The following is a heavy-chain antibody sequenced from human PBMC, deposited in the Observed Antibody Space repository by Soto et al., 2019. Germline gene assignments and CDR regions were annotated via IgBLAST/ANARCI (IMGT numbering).Heavy chain of an antibody. J-gene: IGHJ5*02. CDR1: GGSISSTSYY. V-gene: IGHV4-39*01. D-gene: IGHD3-3*01. CDR2: IYYSGST. CDR3: ARGGSWETYYDFWSGYYSSGFDP. Sequence: PLETLSINSTDTGGSISSTSYYWGWIRQPPGKGPEWIGSIYYSGSTYYNPSLKSRVTISVDTSKNQFSLKLSSVTAADTAVYYCARGGSWETYYDFWSGYYSSGFDPWGQGTLVTVSS.